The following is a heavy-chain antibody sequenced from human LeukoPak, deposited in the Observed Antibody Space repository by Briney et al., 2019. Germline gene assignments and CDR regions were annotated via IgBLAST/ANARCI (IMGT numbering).Heavy chain of an antibody. CDR3: VKGDHYDILTGYRLLKVDP. Sequence: PGGSLRLSCAASGFTFSSYALSWVRQAPGKGLEWVSAICGSGGNSYYADSVKGRFTISRDNSKNTLYLQMDSLRVEDTAVDYCVKGDHYDILTGYRLLKVDPWGQGTLVTVSS. CDR1: GFTFSSYA. J-gene: IGHJ5*02. D-gene: IGHD3-9*01. V-gene: IGHV3-23*01. CDR2: ICGSGGNS.